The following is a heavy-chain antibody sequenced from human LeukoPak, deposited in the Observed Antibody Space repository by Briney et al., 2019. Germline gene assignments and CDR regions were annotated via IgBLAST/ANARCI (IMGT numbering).Heavy chain of an antibody. J-gene: IGHJ6*03. Sequence: GRSLRLSCAASGFTFDDYAMHWVRQAPGKGLEWVSGISWNSGSIGYADSVKGRFTISRDNAKNSLYLQMNSLRAEDTAVYYCARVVAGQTNYYYYYYMDVWGKGTTVTVSS. CDR2: ISWNSGSI. V-gene: IGHV3-9*01. CDR1: GFTFDDYA. D-gene: IGHD6-19*01. CDR3: ARVVAGQTNYYYYYYMDV.